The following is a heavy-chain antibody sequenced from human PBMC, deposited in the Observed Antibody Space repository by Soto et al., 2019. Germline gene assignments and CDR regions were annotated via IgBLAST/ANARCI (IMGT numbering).Heavy chain of an antibody. V-gene: IGHV3-21*01. J-gene: IGHJ4*02. D-gene: IGHD3-10*01. CDR1: GFTFSSYS. CDR3: ARVGTMVRGVHEDY. CDR2: ISSSSSYI. Sequence: GSLRLSCAASGFTFSSYSMNWVRQAPGKGLEWVSSISSSSSYIYYADSVKGRFTISRDNAKNSLYLQMNSLRAEDTAVYYCARVGTMVRGVHEDYWGQGTLVTVSS.